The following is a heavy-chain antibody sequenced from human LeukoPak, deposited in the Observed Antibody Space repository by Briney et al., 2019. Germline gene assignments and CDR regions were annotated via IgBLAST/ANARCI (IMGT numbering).Heavy chain of an antibody. V-gene: IGHV5-51*01. CDR3: ARTVTRAQRYFDL. Sequence: GDSLKISCQGSGYSFTKYWIGWVRQKPGKGLEWMGIIYAGDSDTRYSPSFQGQVTISADKSTITAYLQWSSLKASDTAMYYCARTVTRAQRYFDLWGRGTLVTVSS. CDR1: GYSFTKYW. J-gene: IGHJ2*01. CDR2: IYAGDSDT. D-gene: IGHD4-17*01.